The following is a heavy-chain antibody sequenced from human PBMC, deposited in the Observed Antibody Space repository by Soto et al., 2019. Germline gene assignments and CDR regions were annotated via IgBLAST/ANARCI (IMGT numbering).Heavy chain of an antibody. CDR3: ARDSGGTTVAFGMDV. J-gene: IGHJ6*02. CDR2: IIPIFGTA. D-gene: IGHD4-17*01. CDR1: GGTFSSYA. Sequence: QVQLVQSGAEVKKPGSSVKVSCKASGGTFSSYAISWVRQAPGQGLEWMGGIIPIFGTANYAQKFQGRVTITADEATGTAYVELSSLRAEDTAVYYCARDSGGTTVAFGMDVWGQGTTVTVSS. V-gene: IGHV1-69*01.